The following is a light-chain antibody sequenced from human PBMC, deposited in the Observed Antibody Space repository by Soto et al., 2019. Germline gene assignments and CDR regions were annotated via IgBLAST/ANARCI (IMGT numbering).Light chain of an antibody. CDR2: EVS. J-gene: IGLJ1*01. Sequence: QSALTQPPSASGSPGQSVTISCTGTSSDVGGYNYVSWYQQHPVKAPKLMIYEVSKRPSGVPDRFSGSKSGNTASLTVSGLQAEDEADYYCRSYAGSNHFGVFRNGTKVTV. CDR1: SSDVGGYNY. CDR3: RSYAGSNHFGV. V-gene: IGLV2-8*01.